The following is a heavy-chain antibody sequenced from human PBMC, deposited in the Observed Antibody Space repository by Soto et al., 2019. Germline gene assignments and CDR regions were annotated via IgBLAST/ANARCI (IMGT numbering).Heavy chain of an antibody. CDR1: GDSVSSNSAA. D-gene: IGHD3-16*01. Sequence: PWQTLSLTCAISGDSVSSNSAAWNWIRQSPSRGLEWLGRTYYRSKWYNDYAVSVKSRKTVTPDTSKNHFSLHLNSVTPEDTAVFYCEREFPYYESSDSYFAYRGQGALVPVSS. J-gene: IGHJ4*02. CDR2: TYYRSKWYN. CDR3: EREFPYYESSDSYFAY. V-gene: IGHV6-1*01.